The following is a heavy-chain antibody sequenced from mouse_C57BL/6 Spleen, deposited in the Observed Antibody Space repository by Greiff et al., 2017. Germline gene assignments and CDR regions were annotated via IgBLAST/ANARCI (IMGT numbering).Heavy chain of an antibody. Sequence: LQESGAELVKPGASVKISCKASGYAFSSYWMNWVKQRPGKGLEWIGQIYPGDGDTNYNGKFKGKATLTADKSSSTAYMQLSSLTSEDSAVYFCARGGGENAMDYWGQGTSVTVSS. D-gene: IGHD1-1*02. CDR3: ARGGGENAMDY. CDR1: GYAFSSYW. J-gene: IGHJ4*01. CDR2: IYPGDGDT. V-gene: IGHV1-80*01.